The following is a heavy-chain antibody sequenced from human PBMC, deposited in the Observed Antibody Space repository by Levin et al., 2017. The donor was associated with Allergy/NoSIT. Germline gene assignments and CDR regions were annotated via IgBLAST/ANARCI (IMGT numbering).Heavy chain of an antibody. CDR2: INSDGSST. V-gene: IGHV3-74*01. J-gene: IGHJ4*02. CDR3: ARDQWFGGFDC. D-gene: IGHD3-10*01. Sequence: GGSLRLSCAASGFSFSSHWMHWVRQAPGKGLVWVSRINSDGSSTNYADSVKGRFTISRDNAKNTLYLHMSSLRAEDTAVYFCARDQWFGGFDCWGQGTLVTVSS. CDR1: GFSFSSHW.